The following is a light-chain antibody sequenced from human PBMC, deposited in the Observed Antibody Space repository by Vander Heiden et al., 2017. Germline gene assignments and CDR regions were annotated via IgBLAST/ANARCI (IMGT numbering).Light chain of an antibody. CDR2: GAS. CDR3: QQYGSSPWT. V-gene: IGKV3-20*01. J-gene: IGKJ1*01. CDR1: QSVSSSY. Sequence: EIVLTQSPLTLSLSPGERATLSCRSSQSVSSSYLAWYQQKPGQAPRLLIYGASSRATGIPDRFSGSGSGTDFTLTISRLEAEDFAVYYCQQYGSSPWTFGQGTKVEIK.